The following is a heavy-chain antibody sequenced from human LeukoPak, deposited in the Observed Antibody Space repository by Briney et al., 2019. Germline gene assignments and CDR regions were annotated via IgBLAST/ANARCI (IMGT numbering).Heavy chain of an antibody. J-gene: IGHJ4*02. CDR1: GGPISSSSYY. D-gene: IGHD3-22*01. Sequence: SETLSLTCSVSGGPISSSSYYWGWIRQPPGKGMEWIASIYYSGSTYYNSSLKSRVTISADTSKNQLSLKLSSVTAADTAVYYCATTGPIVVSYWGQGTLVTVSS. CDR2: IYYSGST. CDR3: ATTGPIVVSY. V-gene: IGHV4-39*01.